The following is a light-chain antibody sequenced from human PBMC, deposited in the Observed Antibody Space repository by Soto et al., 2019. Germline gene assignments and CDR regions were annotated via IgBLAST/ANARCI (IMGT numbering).Light chain of an antibody. J-gene: IGKJ1*01. CDR3: QQYGSTPWT. CDR2: GAS. V-gene: IGKV3-20*01. Sequence: DIVLTQSPGTLSLSPGERATLSCRASQSITNNYLAWYQQKAGQAPRLLIYGASSRATGIPDRFSGSGSETYFPLTLSRLEPEDFAVYYCQQYGSTPWTFGQGTKVEIK. CDR1: QSITNNY.